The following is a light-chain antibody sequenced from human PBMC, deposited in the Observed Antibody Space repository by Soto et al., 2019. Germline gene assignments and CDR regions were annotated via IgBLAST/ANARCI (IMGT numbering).Light chain of an antibody. CDR2: SAS. V-gene: IGKV3-15*01. CDR3: QQYNDWLN. CDR1: QSVNSN. Sequence: EILVTQSPATLSVSPGERVTLSCRASQSVNSNLAWYQQKPGQAPRLLIYSASTKATGIPARFSGSGSGTEFTITCGSLEYEDFTVCYCQQYNDWLNFGGGTKVEIK. J-gene: IGKJ4*01.